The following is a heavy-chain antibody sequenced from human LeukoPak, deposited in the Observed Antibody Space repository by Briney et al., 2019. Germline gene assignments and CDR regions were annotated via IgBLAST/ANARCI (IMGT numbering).Heavy chain of an antibody. J-gene: IGHJ4*02. Sequence: SETLSLTCTVSGGSISSYYWSWIRQPAGKGLEWIGRIYTSGSTNYNPSLKSRVTMSVDTSKNQFSLKLSSVTAADTAVYYCASESCSSTSCPFDYWGQGTLVTVSS. V-gene: IGHV4-4*07. CDR3: ASESCSSTSCPFDY. CDR2: IYTSGST. D-gene: IGHD2-2*01. CDR1: GGSISSYY.